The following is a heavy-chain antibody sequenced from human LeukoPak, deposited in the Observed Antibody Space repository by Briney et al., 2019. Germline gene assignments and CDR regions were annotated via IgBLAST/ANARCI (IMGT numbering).Heavy chain of an antibody. J-gene: IGHJ3*02. D-gene: IGHD2-2*02. Sequence: SAKPSCKVSGYTPTALSIHSVRQSPGPGLECMGGFDPAEGETIYAQTFQGRVTMTEDPSTDTAYMALSSLRSEDTAVYYCATDRGGGYCSSTSCYIAFASWSQGTMVTVSS. CDR2: FDPAEGET. V-gene: IGHV1-24*01. CDR1: GYTPTALS. CDR3: ATDRGGGYCSSTSCYIAFAS.